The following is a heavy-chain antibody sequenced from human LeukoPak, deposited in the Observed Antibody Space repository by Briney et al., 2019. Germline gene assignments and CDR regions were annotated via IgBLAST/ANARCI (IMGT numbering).Heavy chain of an antibody. Sequence: SETLSLTCAVSGYSISSGYYWGWIRQPPGKGLEWIGSIYHSGSTYYNPSLKSRVTISVDTSKNQFSLKLSSVTAADTAVYYCAKTNDYDFWSGYYGGMFDYWGQGTLVTVSS. V-gene: IGHV4-38-2*01. J-gene: IGHJ4*02. CDR1: GYSISSGYY. D-gene: IGHD3-3*01. CDR3: AKTNDYDFWSGYYGGMFDY. CDR2: IYHSGST.